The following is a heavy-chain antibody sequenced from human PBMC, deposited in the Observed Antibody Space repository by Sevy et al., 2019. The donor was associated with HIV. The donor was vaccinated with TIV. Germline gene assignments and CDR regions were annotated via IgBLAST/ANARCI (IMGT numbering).Heavy chain of an antibody. V-gene: IGHV3-64*01. CDR2: ISGGGGNT. CDR3: ARKYHDTSGYPRYSMDV. CDR1: GFTFSSYA. D-gene: IGHD3-22*01. J-gene: IGHJ6*02. Sequence: GGSLRLSCAASGFTFSSYAMSWVRQVPGKGLEYVSAISGGGGNTYYGTSVEGRFTVSRDNAKNTLYLQMGSLRAEDMAVYFCARKYHDTSGYPRYSMDVWGQGTTVTVSS.